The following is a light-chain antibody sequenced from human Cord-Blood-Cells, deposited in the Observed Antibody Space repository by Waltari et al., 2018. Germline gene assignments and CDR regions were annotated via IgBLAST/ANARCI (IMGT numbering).Light chain of an antibody. Sequence: DIQLTQSPSSLAVSIGNRVTITFRASQSISSYLNWYQQKPGKAPNLLIYAAYSLQSGVPSRFSVSGSGTDFTLTISSLQPQDFATYYCQQGYSTPLTFGGGTNVEIK. V-gene: IGKV1-39*01. CDR1: QSISSY. CDR3: QQGYSTPLT. J-gene: IGKJ4*01. CDR2: AAY.